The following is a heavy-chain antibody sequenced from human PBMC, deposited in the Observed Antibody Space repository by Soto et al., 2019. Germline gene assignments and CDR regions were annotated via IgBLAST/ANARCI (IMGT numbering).Heavy chain of an antibody. CDR1: GFTLSSYA. Sequence: GGSLRLSCAASGFTLSSYAMHWVRQAPGKGLEWVAVISYDGSNKYYADSVKGRFTISRDNSKNTLYLQMNSLRAEDTAVYYCAREDYYDSSGKPVDYWGQGTLVTVSS. CDR2: ISYDGSNK. V-gene: IGHV3-30-3*01. CDR3: AREDYYDSSGKPVDY. D-gene: IGHD3-22*01. J-gene: IGHJ4*02.